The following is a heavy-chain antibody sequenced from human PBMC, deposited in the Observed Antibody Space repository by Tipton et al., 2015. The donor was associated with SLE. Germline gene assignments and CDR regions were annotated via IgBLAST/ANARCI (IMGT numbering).Heavy chain of an antibody. CDR2: IWHDGSKQ. CDR3: AKARTTHSSFSSGYVYLIDN. CDR1: GFTFSHYG. J-gene: IGHJ4*02. D-gene: IGHD3-3*01. V-gene: IGHV3-33*03. Sequence: RSLRLSCAASGFTFSHYGIHWVRQAPGKGLEWVAVIWHDGSKQYHGDSVKGRFTISRDNAKNSLFLQMNSLRAEDTALYYCAKARTTHSSFSSGYVYLIDNWGQGTLVTVSS.